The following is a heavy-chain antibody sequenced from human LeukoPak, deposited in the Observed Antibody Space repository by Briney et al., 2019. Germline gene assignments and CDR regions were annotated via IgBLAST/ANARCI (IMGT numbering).Heavy chain of an antibody. CDR1: GYTFTGYY. CDR3: AASRKYQLIGGGDDAFDI. J-gene: IGHJ3*02. CDR2: INPNSGGT. V-gene: IGHV1-2*02. D-gene: IGHD2-2*01. Sequence: ASVKVSCKASGYTFTGYYMHWVRQAPGQGLEWMGWINPNSGGTNYAQKFQGRVTMTRDTSISTAYMELSRLRSDDTAVYYCAASRKYQLIGGGDDAFDIWDQGTMVTVSP.